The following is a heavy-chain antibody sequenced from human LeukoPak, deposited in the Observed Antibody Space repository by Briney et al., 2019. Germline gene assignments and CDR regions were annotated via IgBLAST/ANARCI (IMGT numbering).Heavy chain of an antibody. CDR3: ARVPFADDPHYYFDY. D-gene: IGHD1-1*01. CDR1: GYTFTGYY. Sequence: ASVKVSCKASGYTFTGYYMHWVRQAPGQGLEWMGWINPNSGGTNSAQKFQGRVTMTRDTSISTAYMELSRLRSDDTAVYYCARVPFADDPHYYFDYWGQGTLVTVSS. V-gene: IGHV1-2*02. J-gene: IGHJ4*02. CDR2: INPNSGGT.